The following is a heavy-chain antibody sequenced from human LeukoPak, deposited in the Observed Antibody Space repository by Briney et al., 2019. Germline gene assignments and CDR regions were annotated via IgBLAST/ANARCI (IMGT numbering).Heavy chain of an antibody. J-gene: IGHJ5*02. CDR3: ARRRAGRDWFDP. V-gene: IGHV4-39*01. D-gene: IGHD6-19*01. CDR1: GGSLNTDNFS. CDR2: FYPDGPT. Sequence: PSETLSLTCTVSGGSLNTDNFSWGWIRQTPGKGLEWIGSFYPDGPTYYNPSLKSQVTISVDTSKNQFSLKLSSVTATDTAVYSCARRRAGRDWFDPWGQGTLVTVSS.